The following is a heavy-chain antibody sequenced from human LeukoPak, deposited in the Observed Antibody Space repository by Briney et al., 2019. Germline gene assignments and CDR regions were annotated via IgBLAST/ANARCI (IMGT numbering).Heavy chain of an antibody. D-gene: IGHD3-22*01. V-gene: IGHV1-2*02. CDR3: ARGTYYDSSGYSGVRLFDY. Sequence: GASVKVSCKASGYTFSGYYMHWVRQAPGQGLEWMGWINPNTGRTNYAQNFQGRVTMTSDTSISTAYMELNSLRSDDTAGYYCARGTYYDSSGYSGVRLFDYWGQGTLLTVSS. CDR2: INPNTGRT. J-gene: IGHJ4*02. CDR1: GYTFSGYY.